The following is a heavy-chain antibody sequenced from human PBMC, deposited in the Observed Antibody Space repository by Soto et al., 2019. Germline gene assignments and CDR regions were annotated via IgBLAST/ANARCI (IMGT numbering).Heavy chain of an antibody. J-gene: IGHJ5*02. CDR3: VKNSGWFNT. CDR2: IDGSGGIT. D-gene: IGHD3-10*01. V-gene: IGHV3-23*01. Sequence: QLLQSGGGLVQPGGSLTISCAASGFTFGTTDMSWVSQSPGEGLEWVSTIDGSGGITYYADSVKGRFTISRDNSRNTVYLQMNSLRGDDTALYYCVKNSGWFNTWGQGALVTVSS. CDR1: GFTFGTTD.